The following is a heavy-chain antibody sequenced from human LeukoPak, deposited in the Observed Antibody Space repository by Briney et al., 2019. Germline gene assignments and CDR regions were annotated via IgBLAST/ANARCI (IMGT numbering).Heavy chain of an antibody. CDR3: AKEVGDFWSGSPPGWFDP. CDR2: IQEDGSDK. Sequence: GGSLRLSCAASGLNFSNYWMTWVRQAPGKGLEWVANIQEDGSDKYYVNSVKGRFTISRDNAKNSLFLQMNSLRPEDTAVYYCAKEVGDFWSGSPPGWFDPWGQGTLVTVSS. J-gene: IGHJ5*02. V-gene: IGHV3-7*01. CDR1: GLNFSNYW. D-gene: IGHD3-3*01.